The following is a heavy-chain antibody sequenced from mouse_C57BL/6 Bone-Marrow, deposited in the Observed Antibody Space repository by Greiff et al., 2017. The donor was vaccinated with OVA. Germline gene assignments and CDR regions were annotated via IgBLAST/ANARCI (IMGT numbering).Heavy chain of an antibody. CDR3: ARSGVIDDYVLYWYFDV. J-gene: IGHJ1*03. Sequence: QVQLQQPGAELVKPGASVKMSCKASGYTFTSYWITWVKQRPGQGLEWIGDIYPGSGSTNYNEKFKSKATLTVDTSSSTAYMQLSSLTSEDSAVYYCARSGVIDDYVLYWYFDVWGTGTTVTVSS. CDR1: GYTFTSYW. D-gene: IGHD2-4*01. CDR2: IYPGSGST. V-gene: IGHV1-55*01.